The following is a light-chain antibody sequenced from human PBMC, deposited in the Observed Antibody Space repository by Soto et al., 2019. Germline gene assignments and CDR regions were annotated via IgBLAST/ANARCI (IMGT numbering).Light chain of an antibody. J-gene: IGLJ3*02. CDR2: RNN. Sequence: QPVLTQPPSASGTPGQRVTISCSGSSSNIGSNYVYWYQQLPGTAPKLLIYRNNQRPSGVPGRFSGSKSGTSASLAISGLRSEDEADYYCAAWDDSLGGWVFGGGTKLTVL. CDR1: SSNIGSNY. V-gene: IGLV1-47*01. CDR3: AAWDDSLGGWV.